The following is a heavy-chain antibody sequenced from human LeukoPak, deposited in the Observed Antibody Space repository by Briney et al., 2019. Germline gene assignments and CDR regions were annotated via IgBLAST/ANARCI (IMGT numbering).Heavy chain of an antibody. D-gene: IGHD1-26*01. Sequence: GRSLRLSCAGSGFTFSSYALHWVRQAPGKGLEWVSSISTSSTYIYYTDSVKGRFAISRDNAKNSVYLQMNGLRAEDTAVYYCAREMMGVVDYWGQGTLVTVSS. CDR1: GFTFSSYA. CDR2: ISTSSTYI. V-gene: IGHV3-21*01. CDR3: AREMMGVVDY. J-gene: IGHJ4*02.